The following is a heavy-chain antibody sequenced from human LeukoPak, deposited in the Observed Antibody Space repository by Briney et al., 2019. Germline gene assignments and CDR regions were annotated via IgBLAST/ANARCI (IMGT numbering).Heavy chain of an antibody. CDR2: IRYDGSNK. CDR3: ATWGDIVVVPAAILNY. J-gene: IGHJ4*02. Sequence: GGSLRLSCAASGFTFSSYGMHWVRLAPGKGLEWVAFIRYDGSNKYYADSVKGRFTISRDNSKNTLYLQMNSLRAEDTAVYYCATWGDIVVVPAAILNYWGQGTLVTVSS. CDR1: GFTFSSYG. V-gene: IGHV3-30*02. D-gene: IGHD2-2*02.